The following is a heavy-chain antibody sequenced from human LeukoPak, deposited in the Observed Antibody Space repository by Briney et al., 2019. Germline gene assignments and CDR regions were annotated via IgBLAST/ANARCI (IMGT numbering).Heavy chain of an antibody. D-gene: IGHD3-10*01. CDR3: ARFTSGRAVFDY. Sequence: GGSLRLSCAASGFIFSGHSMNWVRQAPGKGLELVSYISSSGSTMHHADSVKGRFSISRDNAKKSLYLEMNSLRAEDTAVYYCARFTSGRAVFDYWGQGTLVTVSS. V-gene: IGHV3-48*04. CDR1: GFIFSGHS. J-gene: IGHJ4*02. CDR2: ISSSGSTM.